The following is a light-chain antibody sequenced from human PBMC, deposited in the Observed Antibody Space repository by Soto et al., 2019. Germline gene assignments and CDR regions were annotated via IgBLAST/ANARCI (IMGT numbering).Light chain of an antibody. CDR1: QGISNY. Sequence: DIQMTQSPSSLSASVGVRVTLACRASQGISNYLNWYQQKPGKAPKLLMYAASNLQSGVPSRFSGSGSGTYFTLTISSLQPEDSATYSCQQTYTTPYTFGQGTTLEIK. CDR2: AAS. V-gene: IGKV1-39*01. CDR3: QQTYTTPYT. J-gene: IGKJ2*01.